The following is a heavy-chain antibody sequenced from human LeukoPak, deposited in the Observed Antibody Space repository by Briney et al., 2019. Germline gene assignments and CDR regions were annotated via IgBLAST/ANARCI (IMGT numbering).Heavy chain of an antibody. Sequence: SETLPLTCTVSGGSISSYYWSWIRQPAGKGLEWIGRIYTSGSTNYNPSLKSRVTMSVDTSKNQFSLKLSSVTAADTAVYYCAREKYQLLFSDYYYMDVWGKGTTVTVSS. D-gene: IGHD2-2*01. J-gene: IGHJ6*03. CDR1: GGSISSYY. CDR3: AREKYQLLFSDYYYMDV. V-gene: IGHV4-4*07. CDR2: IYTSGST.